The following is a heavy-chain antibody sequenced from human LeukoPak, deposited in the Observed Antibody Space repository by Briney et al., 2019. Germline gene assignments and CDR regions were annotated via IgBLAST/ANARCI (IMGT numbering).Heavy chain of an antibody. D-gene: IGHD2-15*01. V-gene: IGHV3-9*01. CDR3: AREEDIIVVVGSTPDYYSYMDV. J-gene: IGHJ6*03. CDR2: ITWNGDNI. Sequence: PGRSLRLSCAASGFTFDDYAMHWVRQAPGKGLEWVSGITWNGDNIEYADSVKGRFTTSRDNAKKTLYLQMNSLRAEDTAVYYCAREEDIIVVVGSTPDYYSYMDVWGKGTTVTISS. CDR1: GFTFDDYA.